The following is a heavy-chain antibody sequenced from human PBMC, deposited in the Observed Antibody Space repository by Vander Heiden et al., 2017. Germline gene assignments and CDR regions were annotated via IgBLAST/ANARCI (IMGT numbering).Heavy chain of an antibody. V-gene: IGHV4-61*01. Sequence: QVQLQESGPGLVKPSETLSLTCTVSGGSVSCGSYYWSWIRQPPGKGLEWIGYIYYSGSTNYNPSLKSRVTISVDTSKNQFSLKLSSVTAADTAVYYCARSLYSGSGVFDYWGQGTLVTVSS. CDR2: IYYSGST. J-gene: IGHJ4*02. D-gene: IGHD1-26*01. CDR3: ARSLYSGSGVFDY. CDR1: GGSVSCGSYY.